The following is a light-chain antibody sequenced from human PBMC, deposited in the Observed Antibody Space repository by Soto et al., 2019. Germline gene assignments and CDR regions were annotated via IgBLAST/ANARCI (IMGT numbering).Light chain of an antibody. CDR1: QSISSY. CDR3: QQSYSTPIT. J-gene: IGKJ5*01. CDR2: AAS. Sequence: DIQMTQYPSSLSASVGDRVTITWGASQSISSYLNWYQQKQGKAPKLLIYAASSLQSGVPSRLSGSGYGTDLTITISSMKNEDFETYYCQQSYSTPITFGHGTRLEIK. V-gene: IGKV1-39*01.